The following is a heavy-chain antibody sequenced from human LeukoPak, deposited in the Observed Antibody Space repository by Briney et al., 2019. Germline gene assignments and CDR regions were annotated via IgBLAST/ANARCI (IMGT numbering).Heavy chain of an antibody. CDR3: ARDYGSYYFDY. J-gene: IGHJ4*02. V-gene: IGHV1-2*02. CDR2: INPNSGGT. D-gene: IGHD4-17*01. CDR1: GYTFTGHY. Sequence: GASVKVSCKASGYTFTGHYMHWVRQAPGQGLEWMGWINPNSGGTNDAQKFQGRVTMTRDTSISTAYMELSRLRSDDTAVYYCARDYGSYYFDYWGQGTLVTVSS.